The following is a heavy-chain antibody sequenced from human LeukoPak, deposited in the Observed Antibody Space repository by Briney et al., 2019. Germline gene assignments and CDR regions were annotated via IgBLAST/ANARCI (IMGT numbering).Heavy chain of an antibody. CDR2: IYGAGAT. J-gene: IGHJ4*02. D-gene: IGHD2-15*01. Sequence: GGSLTLSCAASGFTVSDDYLAWVRQAPGRGLEWISVIYGAGATYYADSVKGRFTISRDGSKNMLFLQLTNLSPEDGAVYYCARLLPASRHYFDYWGQGTPVTVSS. V-gene: IGHV3-53*01. CDR1: GFTVSDDY. CDR3: ARLLPASRHYFDY.